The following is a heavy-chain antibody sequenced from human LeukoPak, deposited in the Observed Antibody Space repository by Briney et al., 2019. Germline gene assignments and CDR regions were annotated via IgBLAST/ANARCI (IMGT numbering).Heavy chain of an antibody. CDR3: ARLSGI. J-gene: IGHJ4*02. D-gene: IGHD3-10*01. Sequence: SETLSLTCAVYGGSFSGYYWSWIRQPPGKGLEWIGETNHSGSTNYNPSLRRRATISVDTSKNQFSLKLSSVAAAVTAVYYCARLSGIWGQGTLVTVSS. V-gene: IGHV4-34*01. CDR2: TNHSGST. CDR1: GGSFSGYY.